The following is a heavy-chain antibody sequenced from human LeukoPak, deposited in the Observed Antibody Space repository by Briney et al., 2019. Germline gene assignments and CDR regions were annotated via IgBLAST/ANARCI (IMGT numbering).Heavy chain of an antibody. V-gene: IGHV1-18*01. CDR3: ARAAGVDIAVAGDFDY. J-gene: IGHJ4*02. D-gene: IGHD6-19*01. CDR1: VYTFTSYG. CDR2: ISAYNGNT. Sequence: ASVTVSCKASVYTFTSYGISWVRQAPGQGLEWMGWISAYNGNTNYAQKLQGRVTMTTDTSTSTAYMELRSLRSDDTAVYYCARAAGVDIAVAGDFDYWGQGTLVTVSS.